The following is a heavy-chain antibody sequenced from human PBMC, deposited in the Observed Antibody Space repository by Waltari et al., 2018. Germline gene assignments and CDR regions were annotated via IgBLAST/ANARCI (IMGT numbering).Heavy chain of an antibody. CDR1: GGTFSSYA. V-gene: IGHV1-69*01. D-gene: IGHD4-17*01. Sequence: QVQLVQSGAEVKKPGSSVKVSCKASGGTFSSYAISWVRQAPGQGLEWMGGISPILGTANDAQKCQGRVTITADESTSTAYMELSSLRSEDTAVYYCARMPDGDPPGWFDPWGQGTLVTVSS. J-gene: IGHJ5*02. CDR3: ARMPDGDPPGWFDP. CDR2: ISPILGTA.